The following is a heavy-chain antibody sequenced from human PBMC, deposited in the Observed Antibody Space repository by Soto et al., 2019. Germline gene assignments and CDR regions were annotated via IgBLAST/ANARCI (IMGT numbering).Heavy chain of an antibody. CDR3: ARDLGSSTRYCDY. CDR1: GFTFSSYS. V-gene: IGHV3-21*01. J-gene: IGHJ4*02. D-gene: IGHD6-6*01. Sequence: EVQLVESGGGLVKPGGSLRLSCAASGFTFSSYSMNWVRQAPGKGLEWVSSISSSSSYIYYADSVKGRFTISRDNAKNSLYLQMNSLRAEDTAVYYCARDLGSSTRYCDYWGQGTLVTVSS. CDR2: ISSSSSYI.